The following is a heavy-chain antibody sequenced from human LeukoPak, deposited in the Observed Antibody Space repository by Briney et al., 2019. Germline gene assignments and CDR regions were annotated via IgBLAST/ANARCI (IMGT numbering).Heavy chain of an antibody. Sequence: GGSLRLSCAASGFTFSSYWMNWARQAPGKGLEWVASINHNGNVNYYVDSVKGRFTISRDNAKNSLYLQVSNLRAEDTAVYFCARGGGLDVWGQGATVTVSS. J-gene: IGHJ6*02. CDR3: ARGGGLDV. D-gene: IGHD3-16*01. V-gene: IGHV3-7*03. CDR1: GFTFSSYW. CDR2: INHNGNVN.